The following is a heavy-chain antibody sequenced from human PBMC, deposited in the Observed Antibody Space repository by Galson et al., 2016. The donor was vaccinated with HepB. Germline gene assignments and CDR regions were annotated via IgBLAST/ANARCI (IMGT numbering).Heavy chain of an antibody. Sequence: SVKVSCKASGYTFSSHYMHWVRQAPGEGLEWMGVINTSSGRTNNAQRFQGRVSMTRDTSTNTVYMEPTSLRAEDTAIYYCARDSSDWSLPSGLYGMDVWGPGTTVSVSS. J-gene: IGHJ6*02. CDR1: GYTFSSHY. CDR3: ARDSSDWSLPSGLYGMDV. D-gene: IGHD6-19*01. CDR2: INTSSGRT. V-gene: IGHV1-46*01.